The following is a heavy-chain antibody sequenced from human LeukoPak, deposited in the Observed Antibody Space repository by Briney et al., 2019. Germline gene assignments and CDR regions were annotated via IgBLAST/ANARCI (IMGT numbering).Heavy chain of an antibody. V-gene: IGHV5-51*01. D-gene: IGHD2-2*01. CDR1: EYIFTNYW. J-gene: IGHJ5*02. Sequence: GESLKISCKGSEYIFTNYWIAWVRQMPGKGLEWMGIIYPVNSDTRYSPSFQGQVTMSVDKSNSIAYLQWSSLEASDTAIYYCARHDLPVHCSSTGCPYGSWFDPWGQGTLVTVSS. CDR2: IYPVNSDT. CDR3: ARHDLPVHCSSTGCPYGSWFDP.